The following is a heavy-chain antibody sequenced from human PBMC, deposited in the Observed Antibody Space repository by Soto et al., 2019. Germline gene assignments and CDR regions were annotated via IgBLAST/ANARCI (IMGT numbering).Heavy chain of an antibody. D-gene: IGHD5-12*01. CDR1: DDSINSDKYY. CDR3: ARLEGLATISYYFDF. J-gene: IGHJ4*02. CDR2: IYYRGNA. Sequence: QLQLQESGPGLVKPSETLSLTCSVSDDSINSDKYYWGWIRQPPGKGLEWIGSIYYRGNAYYNPSLQTRVTISLDKSKSQCSLKLHSVTAADSAVYFCARLEGLATISYYFDFWGPGALVTVSS. V-gene: IGHV4-39*01.